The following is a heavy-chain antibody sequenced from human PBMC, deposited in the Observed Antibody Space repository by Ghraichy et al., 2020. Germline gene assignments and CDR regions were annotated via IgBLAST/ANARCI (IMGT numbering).Heavy chain of an antibody. CDR3: ARFKIAAAGIKPFDY. Sequence: SETLSLTCAVYGGSFSGYYWSWIRQPPGKGLEWIGEINHSGSTNYNPSLKSRVTISVDTSKNQFSLKLSSVTAADTAVYYCARFKIAAAGIKPFDYWGQGTLVTVSS. D-gene: IGHD6-13*01. CDR2: INHSGST. V-gene: IGHV4-34*01. CDR1: GGSFSGYY. J-gene: IGHJ4*02.